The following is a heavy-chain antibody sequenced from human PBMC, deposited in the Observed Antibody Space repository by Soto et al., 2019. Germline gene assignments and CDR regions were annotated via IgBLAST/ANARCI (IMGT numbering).Heavy chain of an antibody. CDR1: GGSISSGDYY. V-gene: IGHV4-30-4*01. D-gene: IGHD2-21*02. CDR2: IYYSGST. J-gene: IGHJ5*02. CDR3: ARDIVVVTARTFDP. Sequence: SETLSLTCTVSGGSISSGDYYWSWIRQPPGKGLEWIGYIYYSGSTYYNPSLKSRVNISVDTSKNQFSLKLSSVTAADTAVYYCARDIVVVTARTFDPWGQGTLVTVSS.